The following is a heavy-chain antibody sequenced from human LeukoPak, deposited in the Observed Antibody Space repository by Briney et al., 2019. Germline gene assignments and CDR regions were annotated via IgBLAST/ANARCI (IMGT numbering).Heavy chain of an antibody. Sequence: GESLKISCKGSGYSFTSYWIGWVRQMLGKGLEWMGIIWPGDSDTRYSPSFQGQVTISADKSISTAYLQWSSLKASDTAMYYCARLPAYSSSWYFDYWGQGTLVTVSS. CDR2: IWPGDSDT. CDR3: ARLPAYSSSWYFDY. D-gene: IGHD6-13*01. V-gene: IGHV5-51*01. J-gene: IGHJ4*02. CDR1: GYSFTSYW.